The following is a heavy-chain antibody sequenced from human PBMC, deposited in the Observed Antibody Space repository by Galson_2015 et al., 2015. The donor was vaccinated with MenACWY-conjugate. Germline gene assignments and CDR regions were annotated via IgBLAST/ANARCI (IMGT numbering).Heavy chain of an antibody. CDR2: ISGSGATT. Sequence: SLRLSCAASGFTFSSSPMNWVRQAPGKGLEWVSGISGSGATTHYGDSVKGRFTISRDNSKNTLYLQMNNLRAEDTALYYCAKDSSGRFTSGSNFFDYWGQGTLVTVSS. D-gene: IGHD6-25*01. V-gene: IGHV3-23*01. J-gene: IGHJ4*02. CDR1: GFTFSSSP. CDR3: AKDSSGRFTSGSNFFDY.